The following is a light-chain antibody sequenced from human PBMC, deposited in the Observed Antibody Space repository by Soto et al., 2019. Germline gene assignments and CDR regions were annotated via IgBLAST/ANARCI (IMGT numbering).Light chain of an antibody. CDR1: QSVSSS. CDR3: QQRSNWALS. Sequence: EIVLTQSPATLSLSPGERATLSCRASQSVSSSLAWYQQKPGQAPRLLIYDASNRATGIPARFSGSGSGTDFTLTISSLEPEDFAVYYCQQRSNWALSFGGGTKVESK. CDR2: DAS. J-gene: IGKJ4*01. V-gene: IGKV3-11*01.